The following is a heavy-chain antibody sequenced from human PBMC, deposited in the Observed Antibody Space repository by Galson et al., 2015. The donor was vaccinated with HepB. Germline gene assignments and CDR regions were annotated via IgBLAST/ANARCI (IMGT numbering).Heavy chain of an antibody. J-gene: IGHJ4*02. CDR3: ARDSHFRIAAAGTFDY. CDR1: GFTFSSYG. V-gene: IGHV3-33*01. D-gene: IGHD6-13*01. CDR2: IWYDGSNK. Sequence: SLRLSCAASGFTFSSYGMHWVRQAPGKGLEWVAVIWYDGSNKYYADSVKGRFTISRDNSKSTLYLQMNSLRAEDTAVYYCARDSHFRIAAAGTFDYWGQGTLVTVSS.